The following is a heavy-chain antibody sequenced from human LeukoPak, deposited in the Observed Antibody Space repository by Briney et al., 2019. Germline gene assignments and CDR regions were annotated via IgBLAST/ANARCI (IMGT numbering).Heavy chain of an antibody. CDR2: IIPFFGTA. D-gene: IGHD2-2*01. J-gene: IGHJ5*02. Sequence: SVKVSCKASGGTFSSYAISWVRQAPGQGLEWMGGIIPFFGTANYAQKFQGRVTITADESTSTAYMELSSLRSEDTAVYYCAIGYCSSTSCKGYWFDPWGQGTLVTVSS. CDR3: AIGYCSSTSCKGYWFDP. V-gene: IGHV1-69*01. CDR1: GGTFSSYA.